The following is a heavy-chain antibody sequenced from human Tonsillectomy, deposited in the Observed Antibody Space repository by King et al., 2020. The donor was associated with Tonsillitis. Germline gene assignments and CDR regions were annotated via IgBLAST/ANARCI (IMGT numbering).Heavy chain of an antibody. CDR2: IYTSGST. CDR3: ARVGFMDWYFDL. Sequence: HVQLQESGPGLVKPSETLSLTCTVSGGSISSYYWSWIRQPAGKGLEWIGLEWIGRIYTSGSTNYNPSLKSRVTMSVDTSKNQFSLKLSSVTAADTAVYYCARVGFMDWYFDLWGRGTLVTVSS. CDR1: GGSISSYY. J-gene: IGHJ2*01. V-gene: IGHV4-4*07. D-gene: IGHD2-15*01.